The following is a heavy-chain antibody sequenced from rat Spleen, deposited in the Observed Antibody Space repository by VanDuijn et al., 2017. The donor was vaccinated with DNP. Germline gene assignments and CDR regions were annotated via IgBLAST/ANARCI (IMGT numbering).Heavy chain of an antibody. V-gene: IGHV5S13*01. CDR3: ARHPITTVFPNWFTY. CDR2: ITTSGDST. J-gene: IGHJ3*01. CDR1: GFTFSKYG. D-gene: IGHD1-1*01. Sequence: EVQLVESGGGLVQPGRSLKLSCVASGFTFSKYGMAWIRQVPGKGLEWVASITTSGDSTSSPDSVKGRFTISRDNAKSTLYLQMNSLRSEDMATYYCARHPITTVFPNWFTYWGQGTLVTVSS.